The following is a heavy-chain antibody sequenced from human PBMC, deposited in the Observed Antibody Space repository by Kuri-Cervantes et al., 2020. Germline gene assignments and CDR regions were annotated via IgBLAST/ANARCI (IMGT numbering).Heavy chain of an antibody. Sequence: ASVKVSFKASGYTFTSYDINWVRQATGQGLEWMGWMNPNSGNTGYAQKFQGRVTMTRNTSISPAYLDLSSLRSEDTAVYYCARIKILEWPYYYYYMDDWGKGTTVTVSS. CDR2: MNPNSGNT. J-gene: IGHJ6*03. CDR1: GYTFTSYD. CDR3: ARIKILEWPYYYYYMDD. D-gene: IGHD3-3*01. V-gene: IGHV1-8*01.